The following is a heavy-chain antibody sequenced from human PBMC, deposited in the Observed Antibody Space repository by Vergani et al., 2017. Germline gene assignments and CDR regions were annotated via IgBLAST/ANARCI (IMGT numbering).Heavy chain of an antibody. Sequence: EVQLVQSGAEVKKPGESLNISCQISGYSFTNYWIGWVRQMPGKGLEWMGIIHPADSDTRYSPSFQGQVTISVDKSNSTAYLQRSSLRASNSAMYYCARLYGRDSSGSKYFDYWGQGTLVTVSS. CDR3: ARLYGRDSSGSKYFDY. CDR2: IHPADSDT. V-gene: IGHV5-51*01. D-gene: IGHD3-22*01. CDR1: GYSFTNYW. J-gene: IGHJ4*02.